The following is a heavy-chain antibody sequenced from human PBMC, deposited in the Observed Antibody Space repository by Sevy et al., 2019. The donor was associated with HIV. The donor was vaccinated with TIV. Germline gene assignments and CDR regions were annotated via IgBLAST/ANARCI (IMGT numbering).Heavy chain of an antibody. J-gene: IGHJ4*02. CDR2: ISGSGGST. CDR3: ARKYDSSGYFDY. CDR1: GFTFRNYA. D-gene: IGHD3-22*01. V-gene: IGHV3-23*01. Sequence: GGSLRLSCAASGFTFRNYAMSWVRQAPGKGLEWVSAISGSGGSTYYADSVKGRFTISRDDSKNSLFLQLNSLRAEDTAIYYCARKYDSSGYFDYWGQGTLVTVSS.